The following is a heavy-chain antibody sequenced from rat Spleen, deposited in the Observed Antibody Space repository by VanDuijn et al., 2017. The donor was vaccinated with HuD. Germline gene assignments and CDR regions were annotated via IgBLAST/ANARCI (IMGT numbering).Heavy chain of an antibody. Sequence: EVQLVESDGGLVQPGRSLKLSCSASGFTFSDYTMAWVRQAPTKGLEWVASISPSGAISNYRDSVQGRFTISRDKAKSTLYLQMDSLRSEDSATYYCTRPHNYRYVMDTWGQGTSVTVSS. D-gene: IGHD1-10*01. V-gene: IGHV5S23*01. CDR1: GFTFSDYT. J-gene: IGHJ4*01. CDR2: ISPSGAIS. CDR3: TRPHNYRYVMDT.